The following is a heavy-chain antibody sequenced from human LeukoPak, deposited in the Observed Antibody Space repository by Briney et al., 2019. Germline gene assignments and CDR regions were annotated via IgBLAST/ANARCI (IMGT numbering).Heavy chain of an antibody. V-gene: IGHV3-23*01. CDR2: ICGSGGGT. CDR3: AKGLDNSCYSGDDF. Sequence: GGSLRLSCAASGFTFSSYAMSWVRQAPGKGLEWVSVICGSGGGTYYADSVKGRFTISRDNSQNTLYLQMNSLRAEDTAFYYCAKGLDNSCYSGDDFWGQGTLVNVSS. D-gene: IGHD2-2*01. J-gene: IGHJ4*02. CDR1: GFTFSSYA.